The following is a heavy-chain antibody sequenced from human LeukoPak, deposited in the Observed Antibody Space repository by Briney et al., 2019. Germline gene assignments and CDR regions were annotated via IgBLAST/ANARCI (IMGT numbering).Heavy chain of an antibody. Sequence: GASVKVSCKASGGTFSSYAISWVRQAPGQGLEWMGGIIPIFGTANYAQKFQGRVTITADESTSTAYMELSSLRSEDTAVYYCARLSDPYYYDSSGYLDYWGQGTLVTVSS. D-gene: IGHD3-22*01. CDR2: IIPIFGTA. CDR1: GGTFSSYA. J-gene: IGHJ4*02. CDR3: ARLSDPYYYDSSGYLDY. V-gene: IGHV1-69*13.